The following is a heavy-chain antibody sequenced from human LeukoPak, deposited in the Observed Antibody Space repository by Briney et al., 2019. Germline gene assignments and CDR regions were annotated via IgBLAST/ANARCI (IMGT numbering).Heavy chain of an antibody. CDR3: VRDYDVIGETN. J-gene: IGHJ4*02. Sequence: PGGSLRLSCAASGFTFSSYGMHWVRQAPGKGLEWVAVISYDGSNKYYADSVKGRFTISRDNSKNTLYLQMNSLRAEDTAVYYCVRDYDVIGETNWGQGTLVTVSS. CDR2: ISYDGSNK. CDR1: GFTFSSYG. V-gene: IGHV3-30*03. D-gene: IGHD2-21*01.